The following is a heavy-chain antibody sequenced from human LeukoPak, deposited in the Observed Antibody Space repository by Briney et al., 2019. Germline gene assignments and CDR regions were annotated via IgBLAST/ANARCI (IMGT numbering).Heavy chain of an antibody. CDR1: GFTFGDHA. Sequence: GGSLRLSCTASGFTFGDHAMSWVRQAPGKGLEWVGFIRSKAYGGTTEYAASVKGRFTISRDDSKSIAYLQMNSLRGEDTAVYYCAKENFYRVVMANYGMDVWGQGTTVTVSS. CDR2: IRSKAYGGTT. D-gene: IGHD3-22*01. CDR3: AKENFYRVVMANYGMDV. J-gene: IGHJ6*02. V-gene: IGHV3-49*04.